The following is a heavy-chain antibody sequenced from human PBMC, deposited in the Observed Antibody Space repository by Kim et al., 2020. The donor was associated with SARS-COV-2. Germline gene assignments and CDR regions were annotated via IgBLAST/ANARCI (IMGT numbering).Heavy chain of an antibody. J-gene: IGHJ4*02. CDR2: T. V-gene: IGHV4-34*01. Sequence: TNYTPSLKSRVTISVDTSKTQFSLKLSSVTAADTAVYYCARGLGDYFDYWGQGTLVTVSS. CDR3: ARGLGDYFDY. D-gene: IGHD3-16*01.